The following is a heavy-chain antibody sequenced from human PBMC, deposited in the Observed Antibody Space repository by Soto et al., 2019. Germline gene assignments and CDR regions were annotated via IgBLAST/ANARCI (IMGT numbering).Heavy chain of an antibody. J-gene: IGHJ6*01. CDR3: AREVGTFYYHYGMDV. Sequence: QVQLVESGGGVVQPGRSLRLSCAASGFTFSSYNMEWVRQGPGKGLEWVTVISFDGSNKYYADSVQGRFTISRDNSKNMVYLEMDSLKPEDTAVYYCAREVGTFYYHYGMDVW. V-gene: IGHV3-30-3*01. CDR2: ISFDGSNK. D-gene: IGHD2-21*02. CDR1: GFTFSSYN.